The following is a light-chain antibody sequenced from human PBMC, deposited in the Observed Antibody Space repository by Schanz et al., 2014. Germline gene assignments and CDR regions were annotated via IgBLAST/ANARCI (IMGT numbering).Light chain of an antibody. CDR1: SSNIGSNT. CDR2: SNN. V-gene: IGLV1-44*01. Sequence: QSVLTQPPSASGTPGQRVTISCSGSSSNIGSNTVNWYQQLPGTAPKLLIYSNNQRPSGVPDRFSGSKSGTSASLAISGLQSEDEADYYCCSYANDTIWVFGGGTKLTVL. CDR3: CSYANDTIWV. J-gene: IGLJ3*02.